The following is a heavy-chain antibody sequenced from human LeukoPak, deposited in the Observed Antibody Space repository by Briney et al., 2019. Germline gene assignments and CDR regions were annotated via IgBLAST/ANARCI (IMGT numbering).Heavy chain of an antibody. CDR1: GYSINNYW. D-gene: IGHD2-15*01. CDR3: ARQEYCSGGSCYTWFDP. J-gene: IGHJ5*02. CDR2: IYPADSDI. V-gene: IGHV5-51*01. Sequence: GESLKISCKGSGYSINNYWIGWVRQMPEKGLEWMGIIYPADSDIRYSPSFQGQVTISADKSISTAYLQWSSLKASDTAMYYCARQEYCSGGSCYTWFDPWGQGTLVTVSS.